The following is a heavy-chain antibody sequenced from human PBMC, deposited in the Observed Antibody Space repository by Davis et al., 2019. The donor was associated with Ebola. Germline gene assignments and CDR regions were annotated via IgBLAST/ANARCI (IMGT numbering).Heavy chain of an antibody. Sequence: AASVKVSCKASGYTFTSYGISWVRQAPGQGLEWMGGIIPIFGTANYAQKFQGRVTITADESTSTAYMELSSLRSEDTAVYYCARVYYAGGDYWGQGTLVTVSS. CDR3: ARVYYAGGDY. CDR2: IIPIFGTA. D-gene: IGHD1-26*01. CDR1: GYTFTSYG. J-gene: IGHJ4*02. V-gene: IGHV1-69*13.